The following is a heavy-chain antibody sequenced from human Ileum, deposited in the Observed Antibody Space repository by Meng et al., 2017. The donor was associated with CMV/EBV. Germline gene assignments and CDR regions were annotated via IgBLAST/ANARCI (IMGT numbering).Heavy chain of an antibody. CDR2: ISVDSDNT. D-gene: IGHD2-15*01. V-gene: IGHV1-18*01. CDR3: ARGPACSGGACYAGWLDP. CDR1: YTFTNHG. Sequence: YTFTNHGISWLRQAPGQGLEWMGWISVDSDNTNYAQKFQGRVSMTTDTSTNTAYMELRSLRFDDTAAYYCARGPACSGGACYAGWLDPWGQGTLVTVSS. J-gene: IGHJ5*02.